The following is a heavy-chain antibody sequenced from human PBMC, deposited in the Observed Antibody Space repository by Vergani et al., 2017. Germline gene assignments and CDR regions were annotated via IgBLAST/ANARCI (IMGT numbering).Heavy chain of an antibody. Sequence: QVQLQQWGAGLLKPSETLSLTCAVYGGSFSGYYWSWIRQPPGKGLGWIGEINHSGSTNYNPSLKSRVTISVDTSKNQFSLKLSSVTAADTAVYYCARGRNDYVWGSYRSFRAEYFQHWGQGTLVTVSA. V-gene: IGHV4-34*01. CDR2: INHSGST. CDR3: ARGRNDYVWGSYRSFRAEYFQH. CDR1: GGSFSGYY. D-gene: IGHD3-16*02. J-gene: IGHJ1*01.